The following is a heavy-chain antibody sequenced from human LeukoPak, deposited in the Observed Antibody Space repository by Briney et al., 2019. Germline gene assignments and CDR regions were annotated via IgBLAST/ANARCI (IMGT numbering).Heavy chain of an antibody. CDR3: ARGKVVYAPSASGVDY. V-gene: IGHV1-18*01. D-gene: IGHD2-8*02. CDR2: ISAYNGNT. CDR1: GYTFTSYG. J-gene: IGHJ4*02. Sequence: ASVKVSCKASGYTFTSYGISWVRQAPGQGLEWMGWISAYNGNTNYAQKLQGRVTMTTDTSTSTAYMELRSLRSDDTAVYYCARGKVVYAPSASGVDYWGQGTLVAVSS.